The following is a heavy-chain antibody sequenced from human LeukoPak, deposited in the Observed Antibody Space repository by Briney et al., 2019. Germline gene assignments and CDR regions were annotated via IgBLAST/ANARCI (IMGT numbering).Heavy chain of an antibody. CDR3: ARHPELRGGNWFDP. CDR2: IYYSGST. J-gene: IGHJ5*02. D-gene: IGHD1-7*01. V-gene: IGHV4-39*01. Sequence: SETLSLTCTVSGGSISSSSYYWGWIRQPPGKGLEWIGSIYYSGSTYYNPSLKSRVTISVDTSKNQFSLKLSSVTAADTAVYYCARHPELRGGNWFDPWGQGTLVTVSS. CDR1: GGSISSSSYY.